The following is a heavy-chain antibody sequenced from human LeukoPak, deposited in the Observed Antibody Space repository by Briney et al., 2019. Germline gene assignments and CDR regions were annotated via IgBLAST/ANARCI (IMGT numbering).Heavy chain of an antibody. D-gene: IGHD1-26*01. CDR2: IIPIFGTA. CDR1: GGTFSSYA. V-gene: IGHV1-69*13. CDR3: ARDRGLYSGSYFDY. Sequence: ASVKVSCKASGGTFSSYAISWVRQAPGQGLEWMGGIIPIFGTANYAQKFQGRVTITADESTSTAYMELSSLRSDDTAVYYCARDRGLYSGSYFDYWGQGTLVTVSS. J-gene: IGHJ4*02.